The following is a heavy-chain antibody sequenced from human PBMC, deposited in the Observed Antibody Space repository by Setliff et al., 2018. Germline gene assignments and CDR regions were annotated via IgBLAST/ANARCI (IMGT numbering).Heavy chain of an antibody. Sequence: SGPTLVNPTPPLTLTCTFSGFSLSTSGVGVGWIRQPPGKALEWLALIYWDDDKRYSPSLKSRLTITKDTSKNQVVLTMTNMDPVDTATYYCAHRLPSLYSGYDWVGFDYWGQGTLVTVSS. J-gene: IGHJ4*02. CDR1: GFSLSTSGVG. CDR3: AHRLPSLYSGYDWVGFDY. CDR2: IYWDDDK. V-gene: IGHV2-5*02. D-gene: IGHD5-12*01.